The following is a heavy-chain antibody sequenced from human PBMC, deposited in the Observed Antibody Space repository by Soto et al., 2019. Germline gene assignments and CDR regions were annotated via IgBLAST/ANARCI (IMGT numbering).Heavy chain of an antibody. CDR2: ISGSGGST. CDR3: AKGGSSSSLNYRNYYYYGMDV. J-gene: IGHJ6*02. Sequence: LRLSCAASGFTFSSYAMSWVRQAPGKGLEWVSAISGSGGSTYYADSVKGRFTISRDNSKSTLYLQMNSLRAEDTAVYYCAKGGSSSSLNYRNYYYYGMDVWGQGTTVTVSS. CDR1: GFTFSSYA. V-gene: IGHV3-23*01. D-gene: IGHD6-6*01.